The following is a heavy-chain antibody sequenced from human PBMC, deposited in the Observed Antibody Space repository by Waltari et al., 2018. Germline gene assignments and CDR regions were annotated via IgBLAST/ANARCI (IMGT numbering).Heavy chain of an antibody. J-gene: IGHJ4*02. D-gene: IGHD2-21*01. CDR1: GFTVSSNY. CDR3: ARVWGCTPRDCSVFDY. V-gene: IGHV3-53*02. CDR2: IYSGGST. Sequence: EVQLVETGGGLIQPGGSLRLSCAASGFTVSSNYMSWVRQAPGKGLEWVSVIYSGGSTYYADSVKGRFTISRDNSKNTLYLQMNSLRAEDTAVYYCARVWGCTPRDCSVFDYWGQGTLVTVSS.